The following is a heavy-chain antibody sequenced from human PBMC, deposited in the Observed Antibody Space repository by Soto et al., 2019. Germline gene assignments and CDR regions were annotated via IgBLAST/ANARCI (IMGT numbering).Heavy chain of an antibody. Sequence: GGSLRLSCAASGFTFSSYGMHWVRQAPGKGLEWVAVIWYDGSNKYYADSVKGRITISRDNSKNTLYLQMHGLRAEDMAVYYCARSVRSGSFPYYYYAMDVWGQGTTVTVSS. CDR2: IWYDGSNK. V-gene: IGHV3-33*01. D-gene: IGHD3-10*01. CDR1: GFTFSSYG. CDR3: ARSVRSGSFPYYYYAMDV. J-gene: IGHJ6*02.